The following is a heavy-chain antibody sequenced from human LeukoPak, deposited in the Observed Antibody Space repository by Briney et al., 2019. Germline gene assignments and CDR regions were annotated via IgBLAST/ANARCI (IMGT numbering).Heavy chain of an antibody. Sequence: GGSLRLSCAASGFTFSTYWMHWVRQVPGKGLVWVSHVNGGGTSTSYVGSVKGQFTISRDNAKNMLYLQMNSLRADDTAVYYCARGAGGLDYWGQGILVTVSS. V-gene: IGHV3-74*01. CDR2: VNGGGTST. D-gene: IGHD6-13*01. J-gene: IGHJ4*02. CDR1: GFTFSTYW. CDR3: ARGAGGLDY.